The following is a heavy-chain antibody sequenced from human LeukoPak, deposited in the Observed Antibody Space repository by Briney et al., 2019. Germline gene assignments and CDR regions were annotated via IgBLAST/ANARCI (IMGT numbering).Heavy chain of an antibody. CDR3: ARAVFTNGVCYKVDY. J-gene: IGHJ4*02. V-gene: IGHV4-61*02. CDR1: GGSISSGSYY. CDR2: IYTSGST. Sequence: SETLSLTCTVSGGSISSGSYYWSWIRQPAGKGLEWIGRIYTSGSTNYNPSLKSRVTISVDRSKNQFSLKLSSVTAADTAVYYCARAVFTNGVCYKVDYWGQGTLVTVSS. D-gene: IGHD2-8*01.